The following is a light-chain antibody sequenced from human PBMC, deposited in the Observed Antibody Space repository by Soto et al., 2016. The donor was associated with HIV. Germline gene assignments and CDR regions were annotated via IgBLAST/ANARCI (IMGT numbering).Light chain of an antibody. J-gene: IGLJ3*02. CDR1: NVGSKS. CDR2: DDS. V-gene: IGLV3-21*03. Sequence: SYELTQPPSLSVAPRKTARITCGGNNVGSKSVQWYQQKPGQAPILVLYDDSDRPSGIPERFSGSNSGDTATLSISRVEAGDEADYYCQVWDSSSDHSPWVLGGGTKLTVL. CDR3: QVWDSSSDHSPWV.